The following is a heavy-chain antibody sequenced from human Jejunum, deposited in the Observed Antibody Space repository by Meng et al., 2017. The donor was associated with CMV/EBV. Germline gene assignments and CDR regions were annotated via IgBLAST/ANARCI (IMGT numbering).Heavy chain of an antibody. D-gene: IGHD6-13*01. Sequence: FTFDDYAMHWVRQAPGKGLEWVESINWIGNHIGYADSVKGRFSISRDNAKNSLSLEMNNLRPEDTALYYCAKDSYSSSAYEASFDYWGQGTLVTVSS. CDR1: FTFDDYA. J-gene: IGHJ4*02. CDR2: INWIGNHI. CDR3: AKDSYSSSAYEASFDY. V-gene: IGHV3-9*01.